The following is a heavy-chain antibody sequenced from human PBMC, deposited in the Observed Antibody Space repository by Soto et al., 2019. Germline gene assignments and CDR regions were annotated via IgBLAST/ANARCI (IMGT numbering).Heavy chain of an antibody. CDR1: GYSFTSYW. Sequence: PGESLKISCKGSGYSFTSYWIAWVRQVPGKGLELMGVIYPGDSDIRYSPSFQGQVTISADKSISTAYLQWSSLKASDSAMYYCARHALGSSGWHYFDYWGQGTLVTVSS. CDR2: IYPGDSDI. D-gene: IGHD6-19*01. CDR3: ARHALGSSGWHYFDY. V-gene: IGHV5-51*01. J-gene: IGHJ4*02.